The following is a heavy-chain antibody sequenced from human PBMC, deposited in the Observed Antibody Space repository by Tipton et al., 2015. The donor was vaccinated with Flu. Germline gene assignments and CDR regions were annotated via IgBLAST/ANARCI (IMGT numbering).Heavy chain of an antibody. D-gene: IGHD4-23*01. CDR2: IYYSGST. CDR3: ARDPAVVPYYFDY. J-gene: IGHJ4*02. Sequence: TLSLTCTVSGGSISSSSYYWGWIRQPPGKGLEWSGSIYYSGSTYYNPSLKSRVPISVDTSKNQFSLKLSSVTAADTAGYYCARDPAVVPYYFDYWGQGTLVTVSS. CDR1: GGSISSSSYY. V-gene: IGHV4-39*07.